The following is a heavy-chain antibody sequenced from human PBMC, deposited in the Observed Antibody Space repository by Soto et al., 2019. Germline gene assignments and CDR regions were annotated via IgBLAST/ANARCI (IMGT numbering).Heavy chain of an antibody. J-gene: IGHJ3*02. V-gene: IGHV3-53*04. CDR1: GFTVSSNY. D-gene: IGHD5-12*01. Sequence: EVQLVESGGGLVQPGGSLRLSCAASGFTVSSNYMSWVRQAPGKGLEWVSVIYSGGSTYYADSVKGRFTISRHNSKNTLYLQMNSLSAEDTAVYYCASVMYSGYDLGDAFDIWGQGTMVTVSS. CDR2: IYSGGST. CDR3: ASVMYSGYDLGDAFDI.